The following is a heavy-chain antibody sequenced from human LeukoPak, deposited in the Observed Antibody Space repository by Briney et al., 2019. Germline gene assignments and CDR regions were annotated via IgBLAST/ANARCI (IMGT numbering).Heavy chain of an antibody. Sequence: SETLSLTCAVYGGSFSGYYWSWIRQPPGKGLEWIGEINHSGSTNYNPSLKSRVTISVDTSKNQFSLKLSSVTAADTAVYYCARQVAMVTAPFDYWGQGTLVTVSS. CDR2: INHSGST. CDR3: ARQVAMVTAPFDY. D-gene: IGHD5-18*01. CDR1: GGSFSGYY. J-gene: IGHJ4*02. V-gene: IGHV4-34*01.